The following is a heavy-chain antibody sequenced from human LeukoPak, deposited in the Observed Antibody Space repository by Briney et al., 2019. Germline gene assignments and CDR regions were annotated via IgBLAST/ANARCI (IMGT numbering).Heavy chain of an antibody. CDR3: AGGYQLLSYRWCMDV. CDR1: GYTFTSYG. D-gene: IGHD2-2*01. CDR2: ISAYNGNT. J-gene: IGHJ6*02. V-gene: IGHV1-18*01. Sequence: GASVKVSCKASGYTFTSYGMSWVRQAPGQGLEWMGWISAYNGNTNYAEKLQGRVTMTRDTSTSTAYMELRSLRSDDTAVYYCAGGYQLLSYRWCMDVWGQGTTVTVSS.